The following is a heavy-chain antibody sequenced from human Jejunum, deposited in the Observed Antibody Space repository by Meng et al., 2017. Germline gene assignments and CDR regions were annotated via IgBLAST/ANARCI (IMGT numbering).Heavy chain of an antibody. CDR3: ARGSIADRLSD. Sequence: QRAGAGLLSAAEALSRPCWFDGGSLSGYYWSRIHQPPGEGLEWVGEINHSGSTSYNPSLKSRVTMSLDPSKNQFSLELSSVTAADTAVYYCARGSIADRLSDWGQGTLVTVSS. J-gene: IGHJ4*02. CDR1: GGSLSGYY. CDR2: INHSGST. V-gene: IGHV4-34*01. D-gene: IGHD6-6*01.